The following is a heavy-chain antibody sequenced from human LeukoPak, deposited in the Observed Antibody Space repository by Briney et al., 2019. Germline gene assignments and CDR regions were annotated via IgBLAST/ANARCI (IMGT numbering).Heavy chain of an antibody. Sequence: PGRSLRLSCAVSGFTFSSYGMHWVRQAPGQGLEWVATISYDGGNKNHADSVKGRLTISRDNSKNTLYLQMNSLRAEDTAVYNCARVATTLDYYYYGMDVWGQGTTVTVSS. V-gene: IGHV3-30*03. J-gene: IGHJ6*02. CDR2: ISYDGGNK. D-gene: IGHD1-26*01. CDR1: GFTFSSYG. CDR3: ARVATTLDYYYYGMDV.